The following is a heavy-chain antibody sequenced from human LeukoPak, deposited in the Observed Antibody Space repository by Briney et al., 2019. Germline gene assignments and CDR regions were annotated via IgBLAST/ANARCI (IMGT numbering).Heavy chain of an antibody. CDR1: GGTFSSYA. V-gene: IGHV1-69*13. CDR3: ARDAVNDYGDPNWFDP. J-gene: IGHJ5*02. Sequence: GASVKVSCKASGGTFSSYAISWVRQAPGQGLEWMGGIIPIFGTANYAQKFQGRVTITADESTSTAYMELSSLRSGDTAVYYCARDAVNDYGDPNWFDPWGQGTLVTVSS. CDR2: IIPIFGTA. D-gene: IGHD4-17*01.